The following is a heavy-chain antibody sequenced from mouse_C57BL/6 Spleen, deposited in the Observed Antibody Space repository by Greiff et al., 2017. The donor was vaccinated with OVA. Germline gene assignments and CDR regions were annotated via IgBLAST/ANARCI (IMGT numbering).Heavy chain of an antibody. CDR2: INPYNGGT. D-gene: IGHD1-1*01. V-gene: IGHV1-19*01. J-gene: IGHJ4*01. CDR1: GYTFTDYY. Sequence: VQLKQSGPVLVKPGASVKMSCKASGYTFTDYYMNWVKQSHGKSLEWIGVINPYNGGTSYNQKFKGKATLTVDKSSSTAYMELNSLTSEDSAVYYCAREGLLRSYAMDYWGQGTSVTVSS. CDR3: AREGLLRSYAMDY.